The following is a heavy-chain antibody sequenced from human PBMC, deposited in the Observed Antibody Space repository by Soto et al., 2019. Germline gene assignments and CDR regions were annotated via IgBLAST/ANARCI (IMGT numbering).Heavy chain of an antibody. CDR3: AHSRGFKADY. V-gene: IGHV2-5*02. CDR2: IYWDDDK. CDR1: GFSLSTSGLS. J-gene: IGHJ4*02. Sequence: QITLKESGPPLVKPRQTLTLTCTFSGFSLSTSGLSVGWIRQPPGQAPEWLALIYWDDDKRYSPSLKSRLTITKDTSKHPVVLTMTNMDPVDTATYYCAHSRGFKADYWGQGILVTVSS.